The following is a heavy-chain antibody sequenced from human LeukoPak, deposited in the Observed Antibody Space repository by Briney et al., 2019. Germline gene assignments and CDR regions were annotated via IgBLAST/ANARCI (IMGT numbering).Heavy chain of an antibody. CDR2: ISSSSSYI. D-gene: IGHD3-16*01. V-gene: IGHV3-21*01. Sequence: GGSLRLSCAASGFTFSSYSMNWVRQAPGKGLEWVSSISSSSSYIYYADSVKGRFTISRDNAKNSLYLQMNSLRAEDTAVYYCARDKLAGQYPWGDLVDPWGQGTLVTVSS. J-gene: IGHJ5*02. CDR3: ARDKLAGQYPWGDLVDP. CDR1: GFTFSSYS.